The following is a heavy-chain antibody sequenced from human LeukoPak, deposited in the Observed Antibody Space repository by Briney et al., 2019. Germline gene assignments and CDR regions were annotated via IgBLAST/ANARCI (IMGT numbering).Heavy chain of an antibody. J-gene: IGHJ4*02. V-gene: IGHV3-21*01. D-gene: IGHD6-19*01. Sequence: GGSLRLSCAASGFTFSSYSMNWVRQAPGKGLEWVSSISSSSSYIYYADSVKGRFTISRDNAKNTLYLQMNSLRAEDTAVYYCASGYSSGSGYYFDYWGQGTLVTVSS. CDR2: ISSSSSYI. CDR1: GFTFSSYS. CDR3: ASGYSSGSGYYFDY.